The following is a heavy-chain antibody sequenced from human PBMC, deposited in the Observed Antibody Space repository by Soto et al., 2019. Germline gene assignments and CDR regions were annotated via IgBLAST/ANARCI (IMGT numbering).Heavy chain of an antibody. V-gene: IGHV1-18*01. Sequence: ASVKVSCTASGYTYTRSGISWVRQAPGQGLEWMGWISAYNGNTNYGQKFQGRVSMTTDTSTSTAYMELSSLRSEDTAVYYCARDLLRYYYDSSGYYPWAGYYGMDVWGQGTTVTVSS. J-gene: IGHJ6*02. CDR2: ISAYNGNT. CDR1: GYTYTRSG. D-gene: IGHD3-22*01. CDR3: ARDLLRYYYDSSGYYPWAGYYGMDV.